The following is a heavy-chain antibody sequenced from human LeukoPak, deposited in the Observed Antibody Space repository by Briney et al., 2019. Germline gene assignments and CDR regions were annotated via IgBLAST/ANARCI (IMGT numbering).Heavy chain of an antibody. CDR2: FDPEDGET. Sequence: GASVKVSCKVSGYTLTELSMHWVRQAPGKGLEWMGGFDPEDGETIYAQKFQGRVTMTEDTSTDTAYMELSSLRSEDTAVYYCATVGPVRYYYDSSGYPKLYYFDYWGQGTLVTVSS. J-gene: IGHJ4*02. D-gene: IGHD3-22*01. V-gene: IGHV1-24*01. CDR1: GYTLTELS. CDR3: ATVGPVRYYYDSSGYPKLYYFDY.